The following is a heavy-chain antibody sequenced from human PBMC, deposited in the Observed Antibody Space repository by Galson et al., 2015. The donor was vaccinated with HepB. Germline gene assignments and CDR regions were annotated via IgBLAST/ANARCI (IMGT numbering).Heavy chain of an antibody. V-gene: IGHV3-48*01. J-gene: IGHJ5*02. Sequence: SLRLSCAASGFTFSNYNMNWFRQAPGKGLEWVSYISKSISTTYYADSVKGRFTISRDNAKNSLYLQRNSLRAEDTAVYYCARENILTAWFDHWGQGTLVTVSS. CDR3: ARENILTAWFDH. CDR2: ISKSISTT. CDR1: GFTFSNYN.